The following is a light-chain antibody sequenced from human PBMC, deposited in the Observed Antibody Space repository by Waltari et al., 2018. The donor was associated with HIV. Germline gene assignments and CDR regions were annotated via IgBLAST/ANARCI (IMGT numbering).Light chain of an antibody. Sequence: QSALTQPASVSGSPGQSITIPCTGTSSDVGSYNLVSWYQQPPGKAPKLMIYEGSKRPSGVSNRFSGSKSGNTASLTISGLQAEDEADYYCCSYAGSSTSWVFGGGTKLTVL. V-gene: IGLV2-23*01. CDR2: EGS. CDR3: CSYAGSSTSWV. J-gene: IGLJ3*02. CDR1: SSDVGSYNL.